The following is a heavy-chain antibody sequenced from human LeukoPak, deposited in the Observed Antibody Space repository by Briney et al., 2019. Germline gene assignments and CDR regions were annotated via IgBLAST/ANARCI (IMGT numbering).Heavy chain of an antibody. J-gene: IGHJ4*02. D-gene: IGHD2-2*01. V-gene: IGHV3-21*01. Sequence: GGSLRLSCAASGFTFSSYSMNWVRQAPGKGLEWVSSISSSSSYIYYADSVKGRFTISRDNAKNSLYLQMNSLRAEDTAVYYCARDRGFATPGYFDYWGQGTLVTVSS. CDR2: ISSSSSYI. CDR1: GFTFSSYS. CDR3: ARDRGFATPGYFDY.